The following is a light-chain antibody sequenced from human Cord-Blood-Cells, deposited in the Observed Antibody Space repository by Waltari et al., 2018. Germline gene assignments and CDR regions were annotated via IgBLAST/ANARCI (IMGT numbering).Light chain of an antibody. CDR1: QSVLYSSNNKNY. CDR2: WAS. V-gene: IGKV4-1*01. J-gene: IGKJ4*02. CDR3: QQYYSTPFT. Sequence: IVKSQSPDAVAVGLGETVTINSKSSQSVLYSSNNKNYLSWYQQKPGQPPKLLIYWASTRESGVPDRFSGSGSGTDFTLTISSLQAEDVAVYYCQQYYSTPFTFGGGTKVEIK.